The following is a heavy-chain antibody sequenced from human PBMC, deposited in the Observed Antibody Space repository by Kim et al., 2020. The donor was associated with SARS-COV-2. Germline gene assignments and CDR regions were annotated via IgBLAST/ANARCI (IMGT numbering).Heavy chain of an antibody. V-gene: IGHV4-34*01. D-gene: IGHD2-21*01. CDR1: GGSFSGYY. Sequence: SETLSLTCAVYGGSFSGYYWSWIRQPPGKGLEWIGEINHSGSTNYNPSLKSRVTISVDTSKNQFSLKLSSVTAADTAVYYCARFFRVVIATHYYYYGMDVWGQGTTVTVSS. J-gene: IGHJ6*02. CDR3: ARFFRVVIATHYYYYGMDV. CDR2: INHSGST.